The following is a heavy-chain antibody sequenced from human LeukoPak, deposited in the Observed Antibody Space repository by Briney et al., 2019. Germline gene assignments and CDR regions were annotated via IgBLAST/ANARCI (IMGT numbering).Heavy chain of an antibody. CDR3: AKAVGFGFEEHWLPY. J-gene: IGHJ4*02. CDR2: ISGSGGST. V-gene: IGHV3-23*01. D-gene: IGHD6-19*01. Sequence: GGSLRLSCAASGFTFSSYAMSWVRQAPGKGLEWVSAISGSGGSTYYADSVKGRFTISRDNSKNTLYLQMNSLRAEDTAVYYCAKAVGFGFEEHWLPYWGQGTLVTVSS. CDR1: GFTFSSYA.